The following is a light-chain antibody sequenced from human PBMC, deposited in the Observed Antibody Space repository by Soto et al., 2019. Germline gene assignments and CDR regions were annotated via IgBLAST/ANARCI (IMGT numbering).Light chain of an antibody. CDR3: QQYNNWWT. J-gene: IGKJ1*01. Sequence: EIVMTQSPATLSVSPGERATLSCRASQSLSSNLAWYQQKPGQAPRLLIYGASTRATGVPARFSGSGSGTDFTLTISSLQSEDFAVYYCQQYNNWWTFGQGTKVEI. V-gene: IGKV3-15*01. CDR1: QSLSSN. CDR2: GAS.